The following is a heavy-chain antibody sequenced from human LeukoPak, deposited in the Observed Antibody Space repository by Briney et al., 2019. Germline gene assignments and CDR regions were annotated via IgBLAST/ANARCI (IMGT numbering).Heavy chain of an antibody. CDR1: GGSFSGYY. CDR2: INHSGST. V-gene: IGHV4-34*01. Sequence: SETLSLTCAVYGGSFSGYYWSWIRQPPGKGLEWIGEINHSGSTNYNPSLKSRVTISVDTSKNQFPLKLSSVAAADTAVYYCARGGRGYYFDYWGQGTLVTVSS. CDR3: ARGGRGYYFDY. J-gene: IGHJ4*02. D-gene: IGHD3-22*01.